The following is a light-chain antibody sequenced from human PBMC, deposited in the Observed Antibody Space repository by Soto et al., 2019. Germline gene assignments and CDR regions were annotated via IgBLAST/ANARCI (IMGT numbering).Light chain of an antibody. Sequence: QSVLTQPPSASGTPGQRVTISCSGSSSNIGNNTVNWYQQFPGTAPKLLIYSNNRRPSGVPDRFSGSKSGTSASLAISGLQSEDEADYYCAAWDDSLNGPVFGGGTKVTVL. V-gene: IGLV1-44*01. J-gene: IGLJ2*01. CDR3: AAWDDSLNGPV. CDR1: SSNIGNNT. CDR2: SNN.